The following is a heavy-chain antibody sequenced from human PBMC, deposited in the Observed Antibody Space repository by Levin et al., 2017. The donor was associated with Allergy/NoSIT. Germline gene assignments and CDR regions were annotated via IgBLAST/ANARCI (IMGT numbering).Heavy chain of an antibody. V-gene: IGHV4-59*01. CDR2: IYYSGST. Sequence: SETLSLTCTVSGGSISSYYWSWIRQPPGKGLEWIGYIYYSGSTNYNPSLKSRVTISVDTSKNQFSLKLSSVTAADTAVYYCARAMGGRYGDYGDWFDPWGQGTLVTVSS. D-gene: IGHD4-17*01. J-gene: IGHJ5*02. CDR3: ARAMGGRYGDYGDWFDP. CDR1: GGSISSYY.